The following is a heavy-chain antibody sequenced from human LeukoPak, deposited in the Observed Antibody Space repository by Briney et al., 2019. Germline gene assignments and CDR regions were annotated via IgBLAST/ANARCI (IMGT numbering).Heavy chain of an antibody. Sequence: ASVKVSCKASGYTFTSYAMHWVRQAPGQRLEWMGWINAGNGNTKYSQKFQGRVTLTRDTSASTAYMELSSLRSEDTAVYYCARGRDYSGGSCYRWWFDPWGQGTLVTVSS. D-gene: IGHD2-15*01. CDR1: GYTFTSYA. V-gene: IGHV1-3*01. CDR3: ARGRDYSGGSCYRWWFDP. J-gene: IGHJ5*02. CDR2: INAGNGNT.